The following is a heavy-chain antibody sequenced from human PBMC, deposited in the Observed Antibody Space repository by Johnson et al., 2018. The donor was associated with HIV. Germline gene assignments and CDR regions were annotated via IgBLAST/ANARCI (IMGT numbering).Heavy chain of an antibody. CDR3: AKPPSMGADAFDI. D-gene: IGHD3-16*01. CDR2: IRSKANSYAT. CDR1: GFTFSGSA. V-gene: IGHV3-73*01. Sequence: VQLVESGGGLVQPGGSLKLSCAASGFTFSGSAMHWVRQASGKGLEWVGRIRSKANSYATAYAASVKGRFTISRDDSKNTAYLQMNSVRPEDAAVYYCAKPPSMGADAFDIWGQGTMVTVSS. J-gene: IGHJ3*02.